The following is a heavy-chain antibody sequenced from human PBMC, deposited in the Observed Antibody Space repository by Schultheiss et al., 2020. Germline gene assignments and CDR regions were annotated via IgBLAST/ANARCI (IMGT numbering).Heavy chain of an antibody. CDR2: IFSNDEK. D-gene: IGHD5-12*01. V-gene: IGHV2-26*01. Sequence: SCPTLVKPTETLTLTCTVSGFSLSNARMGVSWIRQPPGKALEWLAHIFSNDEKSYSTSLKSRLTISKDTSKSQVVLTMTNMDPVDTATYYCARIRRDIVATIDPHGTRGLPTYYFDYWGQGTLVTVSS. CDR1: GFSLSNARMG. CDR3: ARIRRDIVATIDPHGTRGLPTYYFDY. J-gene: IGHJ4*02.